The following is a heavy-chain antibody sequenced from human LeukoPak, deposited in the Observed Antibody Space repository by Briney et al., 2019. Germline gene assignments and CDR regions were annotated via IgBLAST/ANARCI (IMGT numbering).Heavy chain of an antibody. CDR1: GGTFSSYA. J-gene: IGHJ4*02. CDR3: ARDYGDYERFDY. D-gene: IGHD4-17*01. V-gene: IGHV1-69*05. CDR2: IIPIFGTA. Sequence: SVKVSCKASGGTFSSYAISWVRQAPGQGLEWMGGIIPIFGTANYAQKLQGRVTMTTDTSTSTAYMELRSLRSDDTAVYYCARDYGDYERFDYWGQGTLVTVSS.